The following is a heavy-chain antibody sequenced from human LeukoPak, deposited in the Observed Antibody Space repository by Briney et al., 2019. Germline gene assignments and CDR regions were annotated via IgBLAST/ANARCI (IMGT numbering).Heavy chain of an antibody. Sequence: SQTLSLTCAVSGGSISSGGYSWSWIRQPPGKGLEWIGEINHSGSTNYNPSLKSRVTISVDTSKNQFSLKLSSVTAADTAVYYCARGQNWNDASTPSPFDYWGQGTLVTVSS. D-gene: IGHD1-1*01. J-gene: IGHJ4*02. CDR2: INHSGST. CDR1: GGSISSGGYS. V-gene: IGHV4-30-2*01. CDR3: ARGQNWNDASTPSPFDY.